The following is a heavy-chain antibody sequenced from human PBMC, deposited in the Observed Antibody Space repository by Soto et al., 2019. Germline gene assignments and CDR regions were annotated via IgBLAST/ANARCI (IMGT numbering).Heavy chain of an antibody. CDR2: ISAYNGNT. J-gene: IGHJ6*02. V-gene: IGHV1-18*01. D-gene: IGHD3-3*01. Sequence: ASVKVSCKASGYTFTSYGISWVRQAPGQGLEWMGWISAYNGNTNYAQKLQGRVTMTTDTSTSTAYMELRSLRSDDTAVYYCARDPTMTQIRFLEWFGAGNYYYGMDVWGQGTKVTVSS. CDR3: ARDPTMTQIRFLEWFGAGNYYYGMDV. CDR1: GYTFTSYG.